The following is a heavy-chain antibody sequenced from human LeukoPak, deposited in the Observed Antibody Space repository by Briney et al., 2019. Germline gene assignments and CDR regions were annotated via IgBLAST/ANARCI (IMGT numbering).Heavy chain of an antibody. CDR2: IRYDGSNK. CDR1: GFTFSSYG. V-gene: IGHV3-30*02. D-gene: IGHD2-8*01. J-gene: IGHJ5*02. Sequence: GGSLRLSCAASGFTFSSYGMHWVRQAPGKGLEWVAFIRYDGSNKYYADSVKGRFTISRDNSKNTLYLQMNSLRAEDAAVYYCARELGSVSTYRSWGQGTLVTVSS. CDR3: ARELGSVSTYRS.